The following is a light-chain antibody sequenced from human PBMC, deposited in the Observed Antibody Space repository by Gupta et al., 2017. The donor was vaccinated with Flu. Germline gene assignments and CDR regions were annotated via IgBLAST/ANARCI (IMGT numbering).Light chain of an antibody. J-gene: IGKJ1*01. CDR1: QSISSY. Sequence: DIQMTQSPSSLSASVGDRVTITCRASQSISSYLNWYQQKPGKAPNLLIYAASSLQSGVPSRFSGSGSGTDFTLTISRLQPEDFATYYCQQSYSTPRTFGQRTKAEIK. CDR2: AAS. V-gene: IGKV1-39*01. CDR3: QQSYSTPRT.